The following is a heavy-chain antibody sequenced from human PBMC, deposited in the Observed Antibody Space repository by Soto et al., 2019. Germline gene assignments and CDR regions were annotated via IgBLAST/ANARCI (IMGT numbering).Heavy chain of an antibody. CDR1: GGTFTSET. J-gene: IGHJ6*03. D-gene: IGHD3-10*01. CDR3: ARYEGSYNMGTFPFYYMDV. CDR2: IIPILGTG. V-gene: IGHV1-69*08. Sequence: QVQLVQSGPEVKKSGSSVKVSCKLSGGTFTSETISWVRQAPGQGLEWMGRIIPILGTGNYAQKFQGRITITEDKATNTGYMELSSLTAENTAAYFCARYEGSYNMGTFPFYYMDVWGNGSTVTVSS.